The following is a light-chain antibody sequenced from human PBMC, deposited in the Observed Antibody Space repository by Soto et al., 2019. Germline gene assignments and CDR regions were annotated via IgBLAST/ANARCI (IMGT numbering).Light chain of an antibody. CDR3: HQYGVSPLFT. Sequence: EIVLTQSPGTLSLSPGDRATLSCRASQGVTPAYLAWYQHKPGQAPRLLIYGASHRATGIPDRFSGSGSGTDFTLTITRLEPEDFAVYSCHQYGVSPLFTFGPGTRVDFK. CDR1: QGVTPAY. CDR2: GAS. V-gene: IGKV3-20*01. J-gene: IGKJ3*01.